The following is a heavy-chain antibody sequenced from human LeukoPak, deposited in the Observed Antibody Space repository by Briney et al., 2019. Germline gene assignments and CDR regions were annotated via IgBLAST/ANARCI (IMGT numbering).Heavy chain of an antibody. CDR1: GGSISSGSYY. V-gene: IGHV4-61*02. CDR2: IYTSGST. J-gene: IGHJ4*02. Sequence: PSQTLSLTCTVSGGSISSGSYYWSWIRQPAGKGLEWIGRIYTSGSTNYNPSLKSRVTISVDTSKNQFSLKLSSVTAADTAMYYCARGYYDFWSGYSYYCDYWGQGTLVTVSS. D-gene: IGHD3-3*01. CDR3: ARGYYDFWSGYSYYCDY.